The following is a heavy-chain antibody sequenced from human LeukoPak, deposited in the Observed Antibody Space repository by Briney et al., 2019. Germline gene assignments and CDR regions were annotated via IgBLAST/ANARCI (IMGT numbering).Heavy chain of an antibody. D-gene: IGHD1-26*01. CDR3: ASVGHIDY. CDR1: GFTFSSYS. CDR2: IDEDGNEK. J-gene: IGHJ4*02. Sequence: GGSLRLSCAASGFTFSSYSMNWVRQAPGKGLEWVANIDEDGNEKNYVDFVKGRFTISRDNAKNSLYLQMNSLRVEDTAVYYCASVGHIDYCGQGTLVTVSS. V-gene: IGHV3-7*01.